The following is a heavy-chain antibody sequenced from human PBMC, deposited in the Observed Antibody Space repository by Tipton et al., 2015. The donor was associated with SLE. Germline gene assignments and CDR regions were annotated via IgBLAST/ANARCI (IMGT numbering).Heavy chain of an antibody. CDR3: AREWYYYDSSGYPDV. Sequence: TLSLTCTVSGGSISSYYWSWIRQPAGKGLEWIGRIYTSGSTNYNPSHKSRVTMSVDTSKNQFSLKLSSVTAADTAVYYCAREWYYYDSSGYPDVWGQGTTVTVSS. V-gene: IGHV4-4*07. CDR2: IYTSGST. J-gene: IGHJ6*02. CDR1: GGSISSYY. D-gene: IGHD3-22*01.